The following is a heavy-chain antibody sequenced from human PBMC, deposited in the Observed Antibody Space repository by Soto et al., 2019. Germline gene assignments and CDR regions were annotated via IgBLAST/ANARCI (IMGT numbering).Heavy chain of an antibody. V-gene: IGHV1-3*01. D-gene: IGHD3-22*01. Sequence: GASVKVSCKASGYTFTSYAMHWVRQAPGQRLEWMGWINAVNGNTNYAQKFQGRVTITTDKSTSTAYMELSSLRSEDTAVYYCARGPNPYYYDSSGYNWFDPWGQGTLVTVSS. CDR2: INAVNGNT. CDR1: GYTFTSYA. J-gene: IGHJ5*02. CDR3: ARGPNPYYYDSSGYNWFDP.